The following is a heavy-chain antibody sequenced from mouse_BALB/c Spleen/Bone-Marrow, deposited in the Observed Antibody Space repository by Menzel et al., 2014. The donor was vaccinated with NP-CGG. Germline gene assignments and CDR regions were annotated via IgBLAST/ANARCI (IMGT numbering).Heavy chain of an antibody. V-gene: IGHV2-5*01. CDR2: IWRGGST. CDR3: AKVGYDVGFYAMDH. J-gene: IGHJ4*01. D-gene: IGHD2-2*01. Sequence: QVQLKESGPGLVQPSQSLSITCTVSGFSLTSYGVHWVRQSPGKGLEWLGVIWRGGSTDYNAAFMSRLSITKDNSKSQVFFKMNSPQADDTSIFYCAKVGYDVGFYAMDHRGQGTSVTVSS. CDR1: GFSLTSYG.